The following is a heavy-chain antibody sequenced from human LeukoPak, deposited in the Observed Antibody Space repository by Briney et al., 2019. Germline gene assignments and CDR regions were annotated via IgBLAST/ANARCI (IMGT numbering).Heavy chain of an antibody. D-gene: IGHD4-17*01. CDR3: ANSDYGEAFDI. Sequence: PGGSLRLSCAASGFTFSSYEMNWVRQAPGKGLEWVSCISSSGSTIYYADSVKGRFTISRDNAKNSLYLQMNSLRAEDTAVYYCANSDYGEAFDIWGQGTMVTVSS. CDR1: GFTFSSYE. CDR2: ISSSGSTI. J-gene: IGHJ3*02. V-gene: IGHV3-48*03.